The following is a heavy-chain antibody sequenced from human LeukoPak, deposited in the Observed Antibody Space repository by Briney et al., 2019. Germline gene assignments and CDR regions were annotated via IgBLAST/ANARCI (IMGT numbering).Heavy chain of an antibody. Sequence: GKSLRLSCAASGFTFSNYGMHWVRQAPGKGLEWVAVIWYDGSNKYYADSVKGRFTISRDNSKNTLYLQMNSLRAEDTAVYYCAGNYGPYYFDYWGQGTLVTVSS. CDR3: AGNYGPYYFDY. CDR2: IWYDGSNK. CDR1: GFTFSNYG. D-gene: IGHD3-10*01. V-gene: IGHV3-33*01. J-gene: IGHJ4*02.